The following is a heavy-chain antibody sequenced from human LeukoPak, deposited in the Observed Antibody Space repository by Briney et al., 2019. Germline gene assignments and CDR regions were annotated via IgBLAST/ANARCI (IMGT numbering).Heavy chain of an antibody. CDR2: MNPNSGNT. CDR1: GYTFTTYD. CDR3: ARGNRYSYGSGSPCFDY. V-gene: IGHV1-8*01. J-gene: IGHJ4*02. D-gene: IGHD3-10*01. Sequence: GASVKVSCKASGYTFTTYDINWVRQATGQGPEWMGWMNPNSGNTGYAQKFQGRVTMTRNTSISTAYMELSSLRFEDTAVYYCARGNRYSYGSGSPCFDYWGLGTLVTVSS.